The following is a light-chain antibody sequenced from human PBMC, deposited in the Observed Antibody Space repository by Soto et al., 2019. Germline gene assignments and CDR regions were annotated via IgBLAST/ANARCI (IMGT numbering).Light chain of an antibody. CDR2: EVS. J-gene: IGLJ1*01. Sequence: QSVLTQPPSASGSPGQSVTISCTGTSSDVGAYNYVSWYQQHPGKAPKLIISEVSQRPSGVPDRFSGSKSGNTASLTVSGLQAEDEADYYCSSHAGSIHFYVFGTGTKLTV. CDR3: SSHAGSIHFYV. CDR1: SSDVGAYNY. V-gene: IGLV2-8*01.